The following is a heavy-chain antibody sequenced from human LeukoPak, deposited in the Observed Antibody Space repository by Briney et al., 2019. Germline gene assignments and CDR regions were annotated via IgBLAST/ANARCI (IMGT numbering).Heavy chain of an antibody. CDR3: ARAVKYYYDGSGYLPLYYFDY. D-gene: IGHD3-22*01. CDR2: IGTAGDT. J-gene: IGHJ4*02. CDR1: GFTFSSYD. V-gene: IGHV3-13*01. Sequence: GGSLRLSCAASGFTFSSYDMHWVRQATGKGLEWVSAIGTAGDTYYPGSVKGRFTISRENAKNSLYLQMNSLRAGDTAVYYCARAVKYYYDGSGYLPLYYFDYWGQGTLVTVSS.